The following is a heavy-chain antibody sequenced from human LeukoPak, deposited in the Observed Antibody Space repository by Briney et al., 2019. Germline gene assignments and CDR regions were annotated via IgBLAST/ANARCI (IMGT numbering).Heavy chain of an antibody. J-gene: IGHJ5*02. Sequence: SETLSLTCSVSGVSVGSAGYYWTWIRQPPGKGLEWIGRIYTSGSTNYNPSPKSRVTMSVDTSKNQFSLKLSSVTAADTAVYYCARDLGDRGIAVDPEDGWFDPWGQGTLVTVSS. D-gene: IGHD6-19*01. CDR2: IYTSGST. CDR1: GVSVGSAGYY. CDR3: ARDLGDRGIAVDPEDGWFDP. V-gene: IGHV4-61*08.